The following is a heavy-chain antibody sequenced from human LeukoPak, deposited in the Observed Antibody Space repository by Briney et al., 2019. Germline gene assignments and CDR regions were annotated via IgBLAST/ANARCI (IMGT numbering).Heavy chain of an antibody. Sequence: PGGSLRLSCAASGFTFSIYAMSWVRQAPGQGLEWVSAISGSGASTYYADSVKGRFTISRDNSDNSVYLQMNSLRAEDTAVYYCAKGSSSGWPYYFDYWGQGTLVTVSS. CDR1: GFTFSIYA. V-gene: IGHV3-23*01. J-gene: IGHJ4*02. D-gene: IGHD6-19*01. CDR2: ISGSGAST. CDR3: AKGSSSGWPYYFDY.